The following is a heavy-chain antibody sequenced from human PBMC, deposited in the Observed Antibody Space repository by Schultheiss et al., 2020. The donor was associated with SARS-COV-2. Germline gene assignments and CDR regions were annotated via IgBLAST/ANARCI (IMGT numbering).Heavy chain of an antibody. Sequence: GGSLRLSCVASGFTFSSFWMSWYRHVPGRGLEWVANIKQDGSQKNYVDSVMGLFTISRDNAKTSLYLQMSSLRAEDTAVYYCAGGPGWLPVSWGQGTLVTVSS. CDR3: AGGPGWLPVS. D-gene: IGHD5-12*01. CDR1: GFTFSSFW. V-gene: IGHV3-7*01. J-gene: IGHJ5*02. CDR2: IKQDGSQK.